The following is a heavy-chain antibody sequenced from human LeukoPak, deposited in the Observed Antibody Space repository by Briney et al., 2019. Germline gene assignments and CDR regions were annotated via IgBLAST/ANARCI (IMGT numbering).Heavy chain of an antibody. V-gene: IGHV3-23*01. Sequence: AGESLRLSCGASGLTVSSYGMSWVRQAPGKGLEWVSTIIGSAVNTYYADSVKGRFTISRDNSKNTLYLQMNSLRAEDTAVYYCARDRNWGLEYWGQGTLLIVSS. D-gene: IGHD7-27*01. CDR3: ARDRNWGLEY. CDR2: IIGSAVNT. CDR1: GLTVSSYG. J-gene: IGHJ4*02.